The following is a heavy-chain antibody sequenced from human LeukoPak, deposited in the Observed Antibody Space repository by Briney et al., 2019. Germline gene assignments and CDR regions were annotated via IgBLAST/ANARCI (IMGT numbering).Heavy chain of an antibody. Sequence: APVKVSCKASGYTFTGYYMHWVRQAPGQGLEWMGWINPNSGGTNYAQKFQGRVTMTRDTSISTAYMELSRLRSDDTAVYYCASPDVDTAMVTYYYYYGMDVWGQGTTVTVSS. V-gene: IGHV1-2*02. CDR1: GYTFTGYY. CDR3: ASPDVDTAMVTYYYYYGMDV. CDR2: INPNSGGT. D-gene: IGHD5-18*01. J-gene: IGHJ6*02.